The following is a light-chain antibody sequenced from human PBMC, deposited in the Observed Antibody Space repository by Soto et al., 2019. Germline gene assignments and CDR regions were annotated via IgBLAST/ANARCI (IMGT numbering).Light chain of an antibody. J-gene: IGLJ2*01. V-gene: IGLV1-40*01. CDR1: ISNIGAGYD. Sequence: QSVLTQPPSVSWAPGQRVTISCTGIISNIGAGYDVHWYQQLPGTAPKLLIYGNSNRPSGVPDRFSGSKSGTSASLAITGLQAEDEADYYSQSYDSSLSGVVFGGGTKLTVL. CDR2: GNS. CDR3: QSYDSSLSGVV.